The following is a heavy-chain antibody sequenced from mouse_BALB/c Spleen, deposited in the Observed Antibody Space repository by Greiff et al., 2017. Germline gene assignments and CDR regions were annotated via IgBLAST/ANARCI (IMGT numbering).Heavy chain of an antibody. D-gene: IGHD2-3*01. CDR3: ARCPLYDGYAMDY. CDR2: ISYSGST. Sequence: EVMLVESGPGLVKPSQSLSLTCTVTGYSITSDYAWNWIRQFPGNKLEWMGYISYSGSTSYNPSLKSRISITRDTSKNQFFLQLNSMTTEDTATYYCARCPLYDGYAMDYWGQGTSVTVSS. CDR1: GYSITSDYA. V-gene: IGHV3-2*02. J-gene: IGHJ4*01.